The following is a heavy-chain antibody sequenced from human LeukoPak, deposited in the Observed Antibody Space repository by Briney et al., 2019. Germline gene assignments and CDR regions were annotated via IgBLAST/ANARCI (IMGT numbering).Heavy chain of an antibody. V-gene: IGHV3-66*01. CDR3: ARALKSDSDSANEYYEYFHH. Sequence: PGGSLRLPCAASGFTVSTNSMSWVRQAPGKGLEWVSVIYDGGSTYHTDSVKGRFSISRDNSKNTVYLQMNSLRAEDTAVYYCARALKSDSDSANEYYEYFHHWGQGTLVTVSS. D-gene: IGHD3-22*01. CDR2: IYDGGST. J-gene: IGHJ1*01. CDR1: GFTVSTNS.